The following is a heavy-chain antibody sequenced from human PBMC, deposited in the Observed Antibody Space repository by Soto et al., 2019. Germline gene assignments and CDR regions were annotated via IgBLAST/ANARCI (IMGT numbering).Heavy chain of an antibody. D-gene: IGHD3-10*01. V-gene: IGHV3-74*01. CDR1: GFTFSSYW. CDR2: INSDGSST. J-gene: IGHJ5*02. Sequence: EVQLVESGGGLVQPAGSLSLSCAASGFTFSSYWMHWVRQAPGTGLVWVSRINSDGSSTSYADSVKGRLTISRDNAKNTLYLQMNSLRAEEKAVYYCAPGGILWLRELRFDPWGQGTLVTVSS. CDR3: APGGILWLRELRFDP.